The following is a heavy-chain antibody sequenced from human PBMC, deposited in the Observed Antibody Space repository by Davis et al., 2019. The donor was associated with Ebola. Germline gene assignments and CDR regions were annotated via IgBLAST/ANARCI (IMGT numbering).Heavy chain of an antibody. Sequence: PGGSLRLSCAASEFTVNSYYMNWVRQAPGKGLEWVSVIYGDYNTYYADSVKGRFTVSRDNSKNTLYLQMNSLRAEDTAVYYCARGDLGYSSSLRVLDYWGLGTLVTVSS. CDR1: EFTVNSYY. CDR3: ARGDLGYSSSLRVLDY. D-gene: IGHD6-6*01. V-gene: IGHV3-53*01. J-gene: IGHJ4*02. CDR2: IYGDYNT.